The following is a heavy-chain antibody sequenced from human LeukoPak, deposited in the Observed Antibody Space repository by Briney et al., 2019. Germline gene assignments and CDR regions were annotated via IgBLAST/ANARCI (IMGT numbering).Heavy chain of an antibody. CDR2: ISAYNGNT. Sequence: ASVKVPCKASGYTFTSYGISWVRQAPGQGLEWMGWISAYNGNTNYAQKLQGRVTMTTDTSTSTAYMELRSLRSDDTAVYYCARFSIAVAGTFFDYWGQGTLVTVSS. CDR1: GYTFTSYG. V-gene: IGHV1-18*01. CDR3: ARFSIAVAGTFFDY. D-gene: IGHD6-19*01. J-gene: IGHJ4*02.